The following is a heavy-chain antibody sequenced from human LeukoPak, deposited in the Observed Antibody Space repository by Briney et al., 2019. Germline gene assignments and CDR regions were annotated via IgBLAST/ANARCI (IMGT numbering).Heavy chain of an antibody. D-gene: IGHD5-24*01. Sequence: PGGSLRLSCAASGFTFSSYWMHWVRQDPGKGLVWVSRINRDGTFATYADSVKGRFTISRDNAKNTLYLQMNSLRAEDTAVYYCARWSTIGYYFDYWGQGTLVSVSS. CDR1: GFTFSSYW. J-gene: IGHJ4*02. CDR3: ARWSTIGYYFDY. CDR2: INRDGTFA. V-gene: IGHV3-74*01.